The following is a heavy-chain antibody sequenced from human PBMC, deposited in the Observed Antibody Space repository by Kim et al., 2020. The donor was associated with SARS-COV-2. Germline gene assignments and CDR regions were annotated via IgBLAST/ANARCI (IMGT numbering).Heavy chain of an antibody. D-gene: IGHD3-9*01. V-gene: IGHV3-48*02. J-gene: IGHJ4*02. CDR3: ARASSTMVTGYGY. Sequence: ADSATGRFTIPRDNAQNSMYLQMNSLGEEDTAVDYCARASSTMVTGYGYWGPGTLVTVSS.